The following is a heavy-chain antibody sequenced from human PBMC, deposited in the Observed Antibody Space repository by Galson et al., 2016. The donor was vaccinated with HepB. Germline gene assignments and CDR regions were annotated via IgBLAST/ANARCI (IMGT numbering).Heavy chain of an antibody. J-gene: IGHJ5*02. CDR2: ILGDGSNE. D-gene: IGHD5-24*01. Sequence: SLRLSCAASGFALSGYLMHWVRQAPGKGLEWVAVILGDGSNEYYADAVKGRFAISRDNSKNTLQLQMNSLGPDDTAVYYCARVARGGYKTVDLWGQGTLVSVSS. CDR3: ARVARGGYKTVDL. V-gene: IGHV3-30*09. CDR1: GFALSGYL.